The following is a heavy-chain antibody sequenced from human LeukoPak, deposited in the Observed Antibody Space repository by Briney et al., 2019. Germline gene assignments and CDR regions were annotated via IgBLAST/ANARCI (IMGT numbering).Heavy chain of an antibody. J-gene: IGHJ4*02. CDR1: GFTFSSYS. CDR3: AKDQYPDY. Sequence: GGSLRLSCAASGFTFSSYSLNWVRQAPGKGLEWVSSITNTSSYIYYAASVKGRFTISRDNTKNSLFLQMNSLRAEDTAVYYCAKDQYPDYWGQGTLVTVSS. V-gene: IGHV3-21*01. D-gene: IGHD4-11*01. CDR2: ITNTSSYI.